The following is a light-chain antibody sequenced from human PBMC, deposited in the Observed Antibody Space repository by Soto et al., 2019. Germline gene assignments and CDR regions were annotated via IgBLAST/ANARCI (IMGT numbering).Light chain of an antibody. CDR1: QSVGSS. CDR2: DAS. Sequence: EVVLTQYPATLSLSPGERGTLSCRASQSVGSSLAWYQHKPGQAPRLLIYDASSRAAGTPARFSGSGSGTDFPLTISSLEPEDFAVYFCQQRINWPLFTFGPGTKVHIK. CDR3: QQRINWPLFT. V-gene: IGKV3-11*01. J-gene: IGKJ3*01.